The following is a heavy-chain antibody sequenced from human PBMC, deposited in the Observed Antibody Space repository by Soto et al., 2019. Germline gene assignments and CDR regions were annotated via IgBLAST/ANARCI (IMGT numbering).Heavy chain of an antibody. J-gene: IGHJ5*02. CDR2: ISYSGST. D-gene: IGHD3-10*01. Sequence: SETLSLTCSVSGASITTYYWSWIRQPPGKGLEWIGSISYSGSTKYNPSLESRVMISLDTSKNQFSLRLTSVTAADTALYYCARDWDSSGLFDPWGQRALVTVSS. CDR1: GASITTYY. CDR3: ARDWDSSGLFDP. V-gene: IGHV4-59*01.